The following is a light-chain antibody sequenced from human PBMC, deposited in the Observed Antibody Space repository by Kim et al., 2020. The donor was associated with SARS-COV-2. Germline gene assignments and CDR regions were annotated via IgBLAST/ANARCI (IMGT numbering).Light chain of an antibody. CDR1: QSVSTK. CDR2: GAS. V-gene: IGKV3-15*01. Sequence: DIVMTQSPATLSVSPGERVTLSCRASQSVSTKLAWYQHKPGQAPRLLIHGASSRATGVPARFTGSGSGTEFTLTISTLQSEDFVLYYCQQYDKWPLTFGGGTKVEI. CDR3: QQYDKWPLT. J-gene: IGKJ4*01.